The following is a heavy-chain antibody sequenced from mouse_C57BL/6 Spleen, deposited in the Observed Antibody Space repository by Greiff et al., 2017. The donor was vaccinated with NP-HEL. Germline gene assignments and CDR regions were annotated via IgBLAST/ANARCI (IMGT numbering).Heavy chain of an antibody. CDR2: IDPNSGGT. V-gene: IGHV1-72*01. J-gene: IGHJ3*01. Sequence: QVQLQQSGAELVKPGASVKLSCKASGYTFTSYWMHWVKQRPGRGPEWIGRIDPNSGGTKYNEKFKSKATLTVDKPSSTAYMQLSSLTSEDSAVYYCAKDYDYDPFAYWGQGTLVTVSA. D-gene: IGHD2-4*01. CDR3: AKDYDYDPFAY. CDR1: GYTFTSYW.